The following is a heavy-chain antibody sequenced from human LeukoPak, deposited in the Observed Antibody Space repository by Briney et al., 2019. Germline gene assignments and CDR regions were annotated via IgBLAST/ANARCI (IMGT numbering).Heavy chain of an antibody. CDR2: ISWNSGTI. Sequence: PGGSLTLSCAASGFTFDDYAMRWVRHPPGEGLEWGSGISWNSGTIGYADSVKGRFTISRDNAKNSLYLQMNSLRAEDTALYYCAKGYYYDSSGYIDCWGQGTLVTVSS. D-gene: IGHD3-22*01. V-gene: IGHV3-9*01. CDR3: AKGYYYDSSGYIDC. J-gene: IGHJ4*02. CDR1: GFTFDDYA.